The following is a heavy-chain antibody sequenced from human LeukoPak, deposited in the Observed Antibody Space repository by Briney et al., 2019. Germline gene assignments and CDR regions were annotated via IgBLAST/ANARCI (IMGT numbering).Heavy chain of an antibody. Sequence: GGSLRLSCAASGFSFSGFWMSWVRQAPGKGLEWVANIKQDGSEKYYVDSVKGRFTISRDNAKNTLYLQMNSLRAEDTAVYYCAGRYDSSGYPLHWGQGTLVTVSS. CDR3: AGRYDSSGYPLH. D-gene: IGHD3-22*01. V-gene: IGHV3-7*01. CDR2: IKQDGSEK. J-gene: IGHJ4*02. CDR1: GFSFSGFW.